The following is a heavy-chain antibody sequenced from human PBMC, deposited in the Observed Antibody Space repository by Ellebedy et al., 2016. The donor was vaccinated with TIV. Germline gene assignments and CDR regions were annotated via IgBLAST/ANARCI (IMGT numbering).Heavy chain of an antibody. CDR3: ARGRIVARMFDP. J-gene: IGHJ5*02. V-gene: IGHV3-11*01. Sequence: GGSLRFSCAGSGFTFSDYRMAWIRQAPGEGLEWIAYIHSAGTSTYYADSVRGRFTISRDNANQTLYLQMDSLRGDDTAVYYCARGRIVARMFDPWGQGVLVSVSS. CDR1: GFTFSDYR. CDR2: IHSAGTST. D-gene: IGHD5-12*01.